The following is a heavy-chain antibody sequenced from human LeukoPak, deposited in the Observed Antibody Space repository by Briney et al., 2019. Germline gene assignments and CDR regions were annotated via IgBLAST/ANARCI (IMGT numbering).Heavy chain of an antibody. J-gene: IGHJ4*02. CDR1: GFTVSSCA. CDR2: ISGSGSGS. CDR3: AKDAHLSRARWYYY. V-gene: IGHV3-23*01. D-gene: IGHD6-13*01. Sequence: PGGSLRLSCAASGFTVSSCAMTWVRQAPGKGLEWVSGISGSGSGSYYAASVKGRFITTRDYNKTPLHLKMNMRRAEDAAIYCGAKDAHLSRARWYYYWGQGTLVTVSS.